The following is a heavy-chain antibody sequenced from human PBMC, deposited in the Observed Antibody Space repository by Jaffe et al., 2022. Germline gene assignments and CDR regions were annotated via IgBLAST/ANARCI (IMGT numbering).Heavy chain of an antibody. V-gene: IGHV3-7*01. D-gene: IGHD3-9*01. J-gene: IGHJ3*02. Sequence: EVQLVESGGGLVQPGGSLRLSCAASGFTFSSYWMSWVRQAPGKGLEWVANIKQDGSEKYYVDSVKGRFTISRDNAKNSLYLQMNSLRAEDTAVYYCARGAENFDWLRANRDAFDIWGQGTMVTVSS. CDR3: ARGAENFDWLRANRDAFDI. CDR1: GFTFSSYW. CDR2: IKQDGSEK.